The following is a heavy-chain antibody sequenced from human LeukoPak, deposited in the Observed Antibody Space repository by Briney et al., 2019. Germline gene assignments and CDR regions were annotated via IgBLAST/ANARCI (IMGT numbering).Heavy chain of an antibody. J-gene: IGHJ6*04. D-gene: IGHD5-12*01. CDR2: ISWDGGST. V-gene: IGHV3-43D*04. CDR3: AKDREYSGFGPILSGYYYGMDV. Sequence: GGSLRLSCAASGFTFDDYAMHWVRQAPGKGLEWVSLISWDGGSTYYADSVKGRFTISRDNSRHTLYLQMNSLGAEDTALYYCAKDREYSGFGPILSGYYYGMDVWGKGTTVTVSS. CDR1: GFTFDDYA.